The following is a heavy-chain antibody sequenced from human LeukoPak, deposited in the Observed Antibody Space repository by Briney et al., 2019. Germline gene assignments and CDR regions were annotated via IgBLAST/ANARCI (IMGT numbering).Heavy chain of an antibody. CDR2: ISYDGRNK. D-gene: IGHD2-21*01. Sequence: GGSLGLSCAASGFTFSSYAVHWVRQAPGKGLEWVAVISYDGRNKYYADSVKGRFTMSRDNSKNTLYLQMNSLRAEDTAVYYCARELVDYWGQGTLVTVSS. V-gene: IGHV3-30*04. CDR3: ARELVDY. CDR1: GFTFSSYA. J-gene: IGHJ4*02.